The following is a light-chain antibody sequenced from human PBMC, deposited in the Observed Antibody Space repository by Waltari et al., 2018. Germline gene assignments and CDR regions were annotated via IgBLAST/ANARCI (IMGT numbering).Light chain of an antibody. V-gene: IGKV3-20*01. CDR2: AAS. CDR3: HQYGTSPLT. CDR1: QTLTTNL. J-gene: IGKJ4*01. Sequence: EIVLTQSPGTVSLSPGDRVTLSCRASQTLTTNLLAWYQQKSGQSPRLLIYAASNRATGIPDRFSGSGSGTDFTLTINRLEPEDVAVYFCHQYGTSPLTFGGGTKVEIK.